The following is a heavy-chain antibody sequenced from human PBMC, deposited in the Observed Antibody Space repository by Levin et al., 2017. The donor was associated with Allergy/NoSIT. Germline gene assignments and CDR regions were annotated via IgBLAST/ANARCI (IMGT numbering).Heavy chain of an antibody. Sequence: SETLSLTCTVSGGPVSGYYWSWVRQPPGKGLEWIGYIYSGGSTTYSPSLQSRVTISVDTSKNQFSLKLTSVTAADTAVYFCARTNSGTVPPYYDDAMDVWGQGTTVSVSS. V-gene: IGHV4-59*02. CDR2: IYSGGST. D-gene: IGHD4-17*01. CDR3: ARTNSGTVPPYYDDAMDV. CDR1: GGPVSGYY. J-gene: IGHJ6*02.